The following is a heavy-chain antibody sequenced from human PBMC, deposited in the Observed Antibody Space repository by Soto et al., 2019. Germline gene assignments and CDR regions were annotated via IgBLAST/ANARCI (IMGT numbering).Heavy chain of an antibody. CDR3: ARSGITIFGVVLPYYYYGMDV. J-gene: IGHJ6*02. D-gene: IGHD3-3*01. CDR1: CGSISSGDYY. Sequence: PSETLSLTCTASCGSISSGDYYWSWIRQPPGKGLEWIGYIYYSGSTYYNPSLKSRVTISVDTSKNQFSLKLSSVTAADTAVYYCARSGITIFGVVLPYYYYGMDVWGQGTTVTVSS. CDR2: IYYSGST. V-gene: IGHV4-30-4*01.